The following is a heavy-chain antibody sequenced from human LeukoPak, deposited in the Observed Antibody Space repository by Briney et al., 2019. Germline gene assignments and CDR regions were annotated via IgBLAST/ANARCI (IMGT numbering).Heavy chain of an antibody. J-gene: IGHJ4*02. D-gene: IGHD2-2*01. Sequence: GGSLRLSCATSGLIFSACGMHWVRQAPGKGLEWVAFIWSDGSNKYYADSVKGRFTISRGDSRNTLYLQMNSLRVEDTAVYYCAKDKGKTAVDYWGQGTLVTVSS. CDR1: GLIFSACG. CDR3: AKDKGKTAVDY. CDR2: IWSDGSNK. V-gene: IGHV3-30*02.